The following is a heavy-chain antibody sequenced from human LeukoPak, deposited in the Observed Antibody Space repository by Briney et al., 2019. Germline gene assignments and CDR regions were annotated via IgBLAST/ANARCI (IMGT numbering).Heavy chain of an antibody. Sequence: ASVKVSCKASGYTFTGYYMHWVRQAPGQGLEWMGWINPNSGGTNCAQKFQGRVTMTRDTSISTAYMELSRLRSDDTAVYYRARDRGIRDVVVVAATLTNWGQGTLVTVSS. J-gene: IGHJ4*02. V-gene: IGHV1-2*02. D-gene: IGHD2-15*01. CDR2: INPNSGGT. CDR3: ARDRGIRDVVVVAATLTN. CDR1: GYTFTGYY.